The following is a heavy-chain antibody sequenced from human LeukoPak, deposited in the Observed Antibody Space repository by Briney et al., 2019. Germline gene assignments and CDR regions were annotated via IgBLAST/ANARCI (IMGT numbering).Heavy chain of an antibody. J-gene: IGHJ4*02. CDR1: GFSFGPHA. D-gene: IGHD2-2*01. V-gene: IGHV3-23*01. CDR2: IGGSDDST. CDR3: ARDSRGCSSTSCYVPLDY. Sequence: GGSLRLSCAGSGFSFGPHAMSWVRQAPGKGLEWVSGIGGSDDSTHYADSVKGRFTISRDNSRQTLFLQMNSLRAEDTAVYYCARDSRGCSSTSCYVPLDYWGQGTLVTVSS.